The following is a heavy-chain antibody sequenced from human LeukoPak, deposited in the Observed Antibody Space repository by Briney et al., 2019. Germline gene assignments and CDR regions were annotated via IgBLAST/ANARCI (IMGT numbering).Heavy chain of an antibody. CDR1: GGSISSYY. CDR3: ARGEDL. V-gene: IGHV4-59*01. J-gene: IGHJ5*02. CDR2: IYYSGSTSGST. Sequence: SETLCLTCTVSGGSISSYYWSWIRQPPGKGLEWIGYIYYSGSTSGSTNYNPSLKSRVTISVDTSKNQFSLKLSSVTAADTAVYYCARGEDLWGQGTLVTVSS.